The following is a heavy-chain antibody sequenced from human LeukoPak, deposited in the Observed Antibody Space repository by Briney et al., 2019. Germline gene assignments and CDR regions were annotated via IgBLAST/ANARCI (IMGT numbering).Heavy chain of an antibody. Sequence: SETLSLTCTVSGGSISSYYWSWIRQPPGKGLEWIGYIYYSGSTNYNPSLKSRVTISVDTSKNQFSLKLSSVTAADTAVYYCATMGGDYGDYRAFDIWGQGTMVTVSS. CDR2: IYYSGST. J-gene: IGHJ3*02. D-gene: IGHD4-17*01. V-gene: IGHV4-59*01. CDR3: ATMGGDYGDYRAFDI. CDR1: GGSISSYY.